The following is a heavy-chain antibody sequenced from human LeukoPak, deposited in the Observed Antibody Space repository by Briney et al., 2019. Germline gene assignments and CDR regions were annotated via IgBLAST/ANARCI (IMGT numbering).Heavy chain of an antibody. V-gene: IGHV3-21*01. CDR1: GFTFSTYS. J-gene: IGHJ3*02. Sequence: GGSLRLSCAASGFTFSTYSGNWIRQAPGKGLEWVSSISDDSNYIFYADSVKGRFTISRDNAKNSLYLQMNSLRAEDTAVYYCARARVYHAFDIWGQGTMVTVSS. CDR2: ISDDSNYI. D-gene: IGHD3-10*01. CDR3: ARARVYHAFDI.